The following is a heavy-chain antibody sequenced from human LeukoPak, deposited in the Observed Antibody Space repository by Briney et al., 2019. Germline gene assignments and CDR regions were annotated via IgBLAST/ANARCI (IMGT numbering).Heavy chain of an antibody. V-gene: IGHV6-1*01. D-gene: IGHD3-22*01. Sequence: SQTLSLTCAISGDSVSSNSAAWNWIRQSPSRGLEWLGRTYYRSKWYNDYAVSVKSRITINPDTSKNQSSLQLNSVTPEDTAVYYCARDMAPDYYDSSGYQVGFDYWGQGTLVTVSS. J-gene: IGHJ4*02. CDR2: TYYRSKWYN. CDR3: ARDMAPDYYDSSGYQVGFDY. CDR1: GDSVSSNSAA.